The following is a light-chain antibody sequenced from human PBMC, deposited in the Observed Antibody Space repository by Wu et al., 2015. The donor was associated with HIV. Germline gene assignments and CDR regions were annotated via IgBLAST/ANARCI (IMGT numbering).Light chain of an antibody. CDR3: QQSCATFLT. CDR2: GAS. V-gene: IGKV1-39*01. CDR1: QAMNNY. J-gene: IGKJ4*01. Sequence: DIQVTQSPSSLSVSVGDRVTMTCRTSQAMNNYLNWYQHKPGTAPKLLIYGASTLHIGVPSRFSGSGSGTEFNLTITGLEPEDFASYYCQQSCATFLTFGGGT.